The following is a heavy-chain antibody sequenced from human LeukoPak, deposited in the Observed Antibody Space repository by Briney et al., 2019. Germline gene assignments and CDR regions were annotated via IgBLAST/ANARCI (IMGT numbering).Heavy chain of an antibody. CDR1: GYTFTSYY. D-gene: IGHD3-22*01. Sequence: ASVKVSCKASGYTFTSYYMHWVRQAPGQGLEWKGIINPSGGSTSYAQKSQGRVTMTRDMSTSTVYMELSSLRSEDTAVYYCARGPSYDSSGYYYAHYYYYMDVWGKGTTVTVSS. J-gene: IGHJ6*03. CDR2: INPSGGST. CDR3: ARGPSYDSSGYYYAHYYYYMDV. V-gene: IGHV1-46*01.